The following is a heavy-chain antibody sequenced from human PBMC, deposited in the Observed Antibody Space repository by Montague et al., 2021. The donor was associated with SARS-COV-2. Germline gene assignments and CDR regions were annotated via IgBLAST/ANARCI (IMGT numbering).Heavy chain of an antibody. J-gene: IGHJ3*02. CDR3: ARDTTRGYSYGYNAFDI. CDR1: GFTFSSYA. D-gene: IGHD5-18*01. CDR2: ISSNGGST. Sequence: SRRLSCAASGFTFSSYAMHWVRQAPGKGLEYVSAISSNGGSTYYANSVKGRFTISRDNSKNTLYLQMGSLRAEDMAVYYCARDTTRGYSYGYNAFDIWGQGTMVTVSS. V-gene: IGHV3-64*01.